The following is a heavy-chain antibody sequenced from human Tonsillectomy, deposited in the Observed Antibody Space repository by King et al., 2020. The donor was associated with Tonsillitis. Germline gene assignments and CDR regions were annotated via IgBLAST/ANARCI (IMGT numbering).Heavy chain of an antibody. CDR2: IYPGDSDT. D-gene: IGHD2-2*01. V-gene: IGHV5-51*01. CDR3: ERRRASADFDY. Sequence: EVQLVESGAEVKKPGESLKISCKGSEYSFTSYWIGWVRQMPGKGLEWMGIIYPGDSDTRYSPSFRGQVTISADKSIRTAYLQWSSLKASDTAMYYCERRRASADFDYWGQGTLVTVSS. J-gene: IGHJ4*02. CDR1: EYSFTSYW.